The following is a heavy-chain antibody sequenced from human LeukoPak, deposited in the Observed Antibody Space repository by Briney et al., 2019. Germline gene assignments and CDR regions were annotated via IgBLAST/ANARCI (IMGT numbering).Heavy chain of an antibody. D-gene: IGHD2-2*01. CDR2: ISSSGSTI. Sequence: GGSLRLSCAASGFTFSSYEMNWVRQAPGKGLEWVSYISSSGSTIYYADSVKGRFTISRDNAKNSLYLQMNSLRVEDTAVYYCARGSTLGSCTSSSCHNWFDPWGQGTLVTVSS. V-gene: IGHV3-48*03. CDR3: ARGSTLGSCTSSSCHNWFDP. CDR1: GFTFSSYE. J-gene: IGHJ5*02.